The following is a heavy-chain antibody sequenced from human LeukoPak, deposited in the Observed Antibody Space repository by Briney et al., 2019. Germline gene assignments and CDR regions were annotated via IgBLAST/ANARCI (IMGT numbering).Heavy chain of an antibody. Sequence: SETLSLTCAVYGGSFSGYYWSWIRQPPGKGLEWIGEINHSGSTNYNPSLKSRVTISVDTSKNQFSLKLSSVTAADTAVYYCAAYCCSTSYYRRLFDYWGQGTLVTVSS. D-gene: IGHD2-2*02. V-gene: IGHV4-34*01. CDR2: INHSGST. CDR3: AAYCCSTSYYRRLFDY. CDR1: GGSFSGYY. J-gene: IGHJ4*02.